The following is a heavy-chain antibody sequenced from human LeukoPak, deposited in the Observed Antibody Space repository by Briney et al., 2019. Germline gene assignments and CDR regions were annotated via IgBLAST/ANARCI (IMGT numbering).Heavy chain of an antibody. CDR2: IYHSGST. CDR3: ARDHQQLVRILDY. D-gene: IGHD6-6*01. CDR1: GGSISSSNW. Sequence: PSGTLSLTCAVSGGSISSSNWWSWVRPPPGKGLEWIGEIYHSGSTNYNPSLKSRVTISVDKSKNQFSLKLSSVTAADTAVYYCARDHQQLVRILDYWGQGTLVTVSS. J-gene: IGHJ4*02. V-gene: IGHV4-4*02.